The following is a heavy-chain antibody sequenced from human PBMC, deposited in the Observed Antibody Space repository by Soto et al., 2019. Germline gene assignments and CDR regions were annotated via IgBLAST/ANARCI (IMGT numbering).Heavy chain of an antibody. CDR2: IYHNGIT. CDR1: GTSVSSSYW. CDR3: ATVPPRIVVVLAEFPT. D-gene: IGHD2-21*01. J-gene: IGHJ4*02. Sequence: QVQLKQSGPGLVRPSGTLSLTCRVSGTSVSSSYWWAWVRQSPGKGLEWIGEIYHNGITKYNPSLKSRVRMSIDKTNTPFSLKLTAVTAAATAVYYCATVPPRIVVVLAEFPTWGQGTLVTVSS. V-gene: IGHV4-4*02.